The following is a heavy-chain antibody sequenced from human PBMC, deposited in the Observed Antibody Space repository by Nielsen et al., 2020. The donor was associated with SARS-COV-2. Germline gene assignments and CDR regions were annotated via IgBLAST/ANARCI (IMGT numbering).Heavy chain of an antibody. CDR1: GFTFSSYG. V-gene: IGHV3-30*18. CDR3: ANSLESINSEERGGGY. D-gene: IGHD3-10*01. J-gene: IGHJ4*02. Sequence: GGSLRLSCAASGFTFSSYGMHWVRQAPGKGLEWVAVISYDGSNKYYADSVKGRFTISRDNSKNTLYLQMNSLRAEDTAVYYCANSLESINSEERGGGYWGQGTLVTVSS. CDR2: ISYDGSNK.